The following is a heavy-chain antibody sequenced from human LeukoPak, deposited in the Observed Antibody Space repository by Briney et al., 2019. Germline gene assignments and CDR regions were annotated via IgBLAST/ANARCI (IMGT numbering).Heavy chain of an antibody. CDR1: GFTFSSYA. D-gene: IGHD6-6*01. CDR2: ISGSGGST. V-gene: IGHV3-23*01. Sequence: GGSLRLSCAAPGFTFSSYAMSWVRQAPGKGLEWVSAISGSGGSTYYADSVKGRFTISRDNSKNTLYLQMNSLRAEDTAVYYCASHPYSSSALFDYWGQGTLVTVSS. CDR3: ASHPYSSSALFDY. J-gene: IGHJ4*02.